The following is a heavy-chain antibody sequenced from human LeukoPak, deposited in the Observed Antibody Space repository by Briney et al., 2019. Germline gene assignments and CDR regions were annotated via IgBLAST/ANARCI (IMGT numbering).Heavy chain of an antibody. CDR3: ASLTDILTGYAQS. Sequence: PGGSLRLSCAASGFTFSSYSMNWVRQAPGKGLEWVSSISSSSSYIYYADSVKGRFTISRDNAKNSLYLQMNSLRAEDTAVYYCASLTDILTGYAQSWGQGTLVTVSS. CDR2: ISSSSSYI. D-gene: IGHD3-9*01. V-gene: IGHV3-21*01. J-gene: IGHJ4*02. CDR1: GFTFSSYS.